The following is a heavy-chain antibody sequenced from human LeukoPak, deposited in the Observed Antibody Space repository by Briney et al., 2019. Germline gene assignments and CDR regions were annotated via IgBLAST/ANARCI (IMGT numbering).Heavy chain of an antibody. CDR1: GFTFSSYA. Sequence: GGSLRLSCAASGFTFSSYAMSWVRQAPGKGLEWVSAISGSGGSTYYADSVKGRFTISRDNSKNSLYLQMNSLRTEDTALYYCAKDRQTYYYGSGTFDYWGQGTLVTVSS. CDR3: AKDRQTYYYGSGTFDY. V-gene: IGHV3-23*01. D-gene: IGHD3-10*01. CDR2: ISGSGGST. J-gene: IGHJ4*02.